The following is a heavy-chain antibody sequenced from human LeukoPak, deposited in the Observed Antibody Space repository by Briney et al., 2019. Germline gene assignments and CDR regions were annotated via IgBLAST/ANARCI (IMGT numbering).Heavy chain of an antibody. Sequence: SQTLSLTCTVSGGSISSGGYYWSWIRQHPGKGLEWIGYIYYSGSTYYNPSLKSRVTISVDTSKNQLSLKLSSVTAADTAVYYCARGSGDGYRYFDYWGQGTLVTVSS. CDR3: ARGSGDGYRYFDY. CDR2: IYYSGST. V-gene: IGHV4-31*03. CDR1: GGSISSGGYY. D-gene: IGHD5-24*01. J-gene: IGHJ4*02.